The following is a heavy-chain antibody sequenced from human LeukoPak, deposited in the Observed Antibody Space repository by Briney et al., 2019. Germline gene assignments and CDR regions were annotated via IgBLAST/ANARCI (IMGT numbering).Heavy chain of an antibody. Sequence: GGSLRLSCAASGFTVSSNYMSWVRQAPGKGLEWVSTISGSGRNTYFADSVKGRFTISRDNSKNTLYLQMNSLRAEDTAVYYCAKVPHIAVAGTDYWGQGTLVTVSS. CDR3: AKVPHIAVAGTDY. D-gene: IGHD6-19*01. V-gene: IGHV3-23*01. J-gene: IGHJ4*02. CDR1: GFTVSSNY. CDR2: ISGSGRNT.